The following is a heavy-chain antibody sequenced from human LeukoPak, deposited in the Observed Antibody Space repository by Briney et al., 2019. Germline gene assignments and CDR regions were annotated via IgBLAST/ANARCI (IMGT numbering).Heavy chain of an antibody. Sequence: GGSLRLSCAASGFAFSSYWMSWVRQAPGKGLEWVANIKQDGSEKYYVDSVKGQFTISRDNAKNSLYLQMNSLRVEDTAVYYCAKVGQNYDILTYYFDYWGQGTLVTVSS. J-gene: IGHJ4*02. D-gene: IGHD3-9*01. V-gene: IGHV3-7*03. CDR2: IKQDGSEK. CDR1: GFAFSSYW. CDR3: AKVGQNYDILTYYFDY.